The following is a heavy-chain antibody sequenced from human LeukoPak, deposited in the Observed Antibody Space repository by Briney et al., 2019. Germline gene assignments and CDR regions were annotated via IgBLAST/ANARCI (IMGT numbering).Heavy chain of an antibody. V-gene: IGHV3-53*01. CDR1: GFTFSSYA. D-gene: IGHD5-18*01. J-gene: IGHJ4*02. CDR2: IYSDGST. CDR3: ARDLDSYGYY. Sequence: PGGSLRLSCAASGFTFSSYAMSWVRQAPGKGLEWVSVIYSDGSTYYADSVKGRFTISRDNSKNTLYLQMNSLRAEDTAVYYCARDLDSYGYYWGQGTLVTVSS.